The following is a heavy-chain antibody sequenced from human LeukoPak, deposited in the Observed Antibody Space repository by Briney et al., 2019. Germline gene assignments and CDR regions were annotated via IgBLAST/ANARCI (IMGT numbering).Heavy chain of an antibody. Sequence: GGSLRLSCAASGFTFSSYGMHWVRQAPGKGLEWVAVISYDGSNKYYADSVKGRFTISRDNSKNTLYLQMNSLRAEDTAVYYCASGAVHDAFDIWGQGTMVTVSS. J-gene: IGHJ3*02. CDR3: ASGAVHDAFDI. V-gene: IGHV3-30*03. CDR2: ISYDGSNK. CDR1: GFTFSSYG. D-gene: IGHD4/OR15-4a*01.